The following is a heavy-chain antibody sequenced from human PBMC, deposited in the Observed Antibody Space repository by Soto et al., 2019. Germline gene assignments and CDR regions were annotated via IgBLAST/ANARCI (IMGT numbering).Heavy chain of an antibody. CDR3: ARGQVVAAQH. CDR1: GGSISSGGYS. V-gene: IGHV4-30-2*01. D-gene: IGHD2-15*01. CDR2: IYHGGST. J-gene: IGHJ4*02. Sequence: QLQLQESGSGLVKPSQTLSLTCAVSGGSISSGGYSWSWTRQQPGRGLEWIGYIYHGGSTYYNPSLKSRVTISVDRSKNQFSLKLSSVTAADTAVYYCARGQVVAAQHWGQGTLVTVSS.